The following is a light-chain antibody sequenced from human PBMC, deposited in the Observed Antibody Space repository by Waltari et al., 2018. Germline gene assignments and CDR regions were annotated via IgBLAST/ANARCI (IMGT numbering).Light chain of an antibody. CDR1: SSNVGRDN. J-gene: IGLJ1*01. Sequence: QSVLTQPPSASATPGQRVTISCSGSSSNVGRDNFYWFQQLPGTAPKLLIYNDHQRPSGVPDRFSGSKSGTSASLAISGLRSEDEADYYCVAWDDSLSGYVFGTGTKVTVL. CDR3: VAWDDSLSGYV. V-gene: IGLV1-47*02. CDR2: NDH.